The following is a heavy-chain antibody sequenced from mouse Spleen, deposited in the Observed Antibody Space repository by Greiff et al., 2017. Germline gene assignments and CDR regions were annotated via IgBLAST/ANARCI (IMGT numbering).Heavy chain of an antibody. J-gene: IGHJ2*01. CDR3: ARDYGYNY. CDR1: GFTFSSYG. D-gene: IGHD1-2*01. CDR2: ISSGGSYT. V-gene: IGHV5-6*01. Sequence: EVQLQQSGGDLVKPGGSLKLSCAASGFTFSSYGMSWVRQTPDKRLEWVATISSGGSYTYYPDSVKGRFTISRDNAKNTLYLQMSSLKSEDTAMYYCARDYGYNYWGQGTTLTVSS.